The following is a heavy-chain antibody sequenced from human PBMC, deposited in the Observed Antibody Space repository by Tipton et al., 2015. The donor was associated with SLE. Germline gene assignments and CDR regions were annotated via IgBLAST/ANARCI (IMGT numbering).Heavy chain of an antibody. V-gene: IGHV4-39*02. D-gene: IGHD3-3*01. J-gene: IGHJ6*02. CDR1: GDSISSSNYY. Sequence: TLSLTCTVSGDSISSSNYYWTWIRQPPGKGLEWIGSGHYSGITDYNPSLTSRVTMSVDTSKNHFSLKLRSVAAADTAVYYCAAYDFWSGDHYGVDVWGQGTTVTVSS. CDR3: AAYDFWSGDHYGVDV. CDR2: GHYSGIT.